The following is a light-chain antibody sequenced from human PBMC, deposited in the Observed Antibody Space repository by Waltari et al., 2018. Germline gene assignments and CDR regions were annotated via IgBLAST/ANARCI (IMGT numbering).Light chain of an antibody. CDR1: RRVSTK. V-gene: IGKV1-39*01. CDR2: AAS. Sequence: DIQMTQSPSSLSASVGDRVTITCRASRRVSTKLNWYQQKPGKGPRLLIYAASSLQGGFPPRFSGSGSGTDFTLTISSLQPEDFATYSCQQSFNVPYTFGQGTKLEL. J-gene: IGKJ2*01. CDR3: QQSFNVPYT.